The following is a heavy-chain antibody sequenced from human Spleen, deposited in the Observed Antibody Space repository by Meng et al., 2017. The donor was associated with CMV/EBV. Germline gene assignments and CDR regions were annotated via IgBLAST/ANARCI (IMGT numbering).Heavy chain of an antibody. V-gene: IGHV3-48*03. CDR1: GFAFSTYE. J-gene: IGHJ4*02. D-gene: IGHD3-3*01. CDR2: ISSRDNII. Sequence: GESLKISCAASGFAFSTYEMNWVRQAPGKGLEWLSYISSRDNIIYYADSVRGRFTISRDNAKSSLYLQMNSLRAEDTAVYYCASLFGPDYWGQGTLVTVSS. CDR3: ASLFGPDY.